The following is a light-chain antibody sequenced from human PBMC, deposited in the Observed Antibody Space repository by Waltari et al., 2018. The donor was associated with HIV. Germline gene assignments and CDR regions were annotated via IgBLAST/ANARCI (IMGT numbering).Light chain of an antibody. V-gene: IGLV10-54*01. CDR3: SAWDSSLSAVV. Sequence: PSVSRGLRQTATLTCTGNSNNVGNQGAAWLQQHQGHPPKLLSYSNNNRPSGISERLSASRSGNTASLTITGLQPEDEADYYCSAWDSSLSAVVFGGGTKLTVL. CDR1: SNNVGNQG. CDR2: SNN. J-gene: IGLJ2*01.